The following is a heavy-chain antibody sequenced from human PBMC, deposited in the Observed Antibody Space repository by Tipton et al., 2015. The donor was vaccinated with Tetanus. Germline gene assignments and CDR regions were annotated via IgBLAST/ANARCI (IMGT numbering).Heavy chain of an antibody. J-gene: IGHJ6*02. Sequence: SLRLSCAASGFTVSSNYMSWVRQTPGKGLEWVSVISGSGGSTYYADSVKGRFTISRDNSKNTLYLQMNSLRAEDTAVYYCAKVSGGYDLYYYYGMDVWGQGTTVTVSS. CDR3: AKVSGGYDLYYYYGMDV. V-gene: IGHV3-23*01. D-gene: IGHD5-12*01. CDR1: GFTVSSNY. CDR2: ISGSGGST.